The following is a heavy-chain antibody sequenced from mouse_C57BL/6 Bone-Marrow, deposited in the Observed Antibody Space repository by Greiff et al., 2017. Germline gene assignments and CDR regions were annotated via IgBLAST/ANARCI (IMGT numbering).Heavy chain of an antibody. D-gene: IGHD2-9*01. Sequence: QVQLQQPGAELVKPGASVKLSCKASGYTFTSYWMQWVKQRPGQGLEWIGEIDPSDSYTNYNQKFKGKATLTVDTSSSTAYMQLSSLTSEDSAVYYCARKGWAYYGYEDAMDYWGQGTSVTFSS. CDR2: IDPSDSYT. CDR1: GYTFTSYW. CDR3: ARKGWAYYGYEDAMDY. V-gene: IGHV1-50*01. J-gene: IGHJ4*01.